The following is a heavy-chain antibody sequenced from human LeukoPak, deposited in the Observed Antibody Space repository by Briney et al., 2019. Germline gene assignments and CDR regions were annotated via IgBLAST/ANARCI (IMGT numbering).Heavy chain of an antibody. D-gene: IGHD2-21*02. CDR3: ARDTLAYCGGDCYSGFDY. Sequence: PSETLSLTCTVSGGSISSYYWSWIRQSAGKGLEWIGRIYTSGNISYNPSLKSRVTMSVDTSKNQFSLKLSSVTAADTAVYYCARDTLAYCGGDCYSGFDYWGQGTLVTVSS. CDR1: GGSISSYY. J-gene: IGHJ4*02. CDR2: IYTSGNI. V-gene: IGHV4-4*07.